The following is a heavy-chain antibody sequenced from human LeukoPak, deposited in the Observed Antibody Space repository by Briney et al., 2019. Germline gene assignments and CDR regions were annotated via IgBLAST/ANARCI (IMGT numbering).Heavy chain of an antibody. V-gene: IGHV1-69*05. J-gene: IGHJ3*02. CDR2: IIPIFGTA. CDR1: GGTFSSYA. CDR3: ARGMTTSDYFDI. Sequence: ASVKVSCKASGGTFSSYAISWVRQAPGQGLEWMGGIIPIFGTANYAQKFQGRVTITTDESTSTAYMELSSLRSEDTAVYYCARGMTTSDYFDIWGQGTMVTVSS. D-gene: IGHD1-14*01.